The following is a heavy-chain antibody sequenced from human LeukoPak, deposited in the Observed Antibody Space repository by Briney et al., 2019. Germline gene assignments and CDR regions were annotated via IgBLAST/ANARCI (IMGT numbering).Heavy chain of an antibody. CDR1: GGTFSSYA. D-gene: IGHD3-3*01. CDR2: IIPIFGTA. Sequence: SVKVSCRASGGTFSSYAISWVRQAPGQGLEWMGRIIPIFGTANYAQKFQGRVTITTDESTSTAYMELSSLRSEDTAVYYCARETRSVTIFGVVIIEYYFDYWGQGTLVTVSS. V-gene: IGHV1-69*05. CDR3: ARETRSVTIFGVVIIEYYFDY. J-gene: IGHJ4*02.